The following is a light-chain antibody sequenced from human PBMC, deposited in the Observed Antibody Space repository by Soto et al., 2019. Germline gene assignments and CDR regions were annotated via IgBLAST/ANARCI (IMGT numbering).Light chain of an antibody. Sequence: EIVMTHSPATLSVSPGERATLSCRASQSVSNNLAWYQQKPGQAPRLLIYGASTRATAIPARFSGSGSGTEFTLTISSLQSEDFAVYFCQQYDNWPYTLGQGTKVEIK. V-gene: IGKV3-15*01. CDR1: QSVSNN. CDR2: GAS. CDR3: QQYDNWPYT. J-gene: IGKJ2*01.